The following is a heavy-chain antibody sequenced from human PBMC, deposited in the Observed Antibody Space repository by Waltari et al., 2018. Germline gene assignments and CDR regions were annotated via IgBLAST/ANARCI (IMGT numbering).Heavy chain of an antibody. J-gene: IGHJ4*02. Sequence: QVQLQQWGAGLLKPSETLSLTCAVYGGSFSGYYWSWIRQPPGTGLEWIGEINHSGSTNYNPSLKSRVTISVDTSKNQFSLKLSSVTAADTAVYYCARGRGHTYYDFWSGYPFDYWGQGTLVTVSS. D-gene: IGHD3-3*01. CDR1: GGSFSGYY. V-gene: IGHV4-34*01. CDR3: ARGRGHTYYDFWSGYPFDY. CDR2: INHSGST.